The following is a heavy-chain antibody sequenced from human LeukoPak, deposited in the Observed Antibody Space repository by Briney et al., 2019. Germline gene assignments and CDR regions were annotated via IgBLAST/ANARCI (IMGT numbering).Heavy chain of an antibody. V-gene: IGHV1-2*02. J-gene: IGHJ5*01. CDR3: ATSGSFDS. CDR1: GRTFTGYY. CDR2: INPNSGGT. Sequence: ASVRVSCKPSGRTFTGYYIHWVRQAPGQGLEWMGRINPNSGGTYYIQKFQGRVTMTRDTSITTAYMELSGLTSDDTAVYYCATSGSFDSWGQGTLVTVSS.